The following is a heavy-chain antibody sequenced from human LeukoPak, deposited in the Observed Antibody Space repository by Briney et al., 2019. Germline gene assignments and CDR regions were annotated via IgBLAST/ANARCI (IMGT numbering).Heavy chain of an antibody. J-gene: IGHJ6*02. CDR2: ISAYNGNT. CDR3: ARDRRAVVGATYYYYYGMDV. V-gene: IGHV1-18*01. Sequence: GASVKFSCKASGYTFTSYGISWVRQAPGQGLEWMGWISAYNGNTNYAQKLQGRVTMTTDTSTSTAYMELRSLRSDDTAVYYCARDRRAVVGATYYYYYGMDVWGQGTTVTVSS. D-gene: IGHD1-26*01. CDR1: GYTFTSYG.